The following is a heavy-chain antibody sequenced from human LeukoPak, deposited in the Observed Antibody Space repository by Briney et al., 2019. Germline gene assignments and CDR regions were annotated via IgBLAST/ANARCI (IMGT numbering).Heavy chain of an antibody. CDR3: VRHGGSSSLDY. CDR1: GVSISSYY. D-gene: IGHD1-26*01. CDR2: IIDNGNT. Sequence: PSETLSLTCTVSGVSISSYYWTWIRQPPGKGLEWIGYIIDNGNTHYNPSLKSRVTISVDTSKNQFSLKLSSVTAADTAVYYCVRHGGSSSLDYWGQGTLVTVSS. J-gene: IGHJ4*02. V-gene: IGHV4-59*08.